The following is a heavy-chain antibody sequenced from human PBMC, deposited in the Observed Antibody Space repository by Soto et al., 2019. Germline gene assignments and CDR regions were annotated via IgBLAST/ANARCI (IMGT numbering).Heavy chain of an antibody. V-gene: IGHV3-53*02. CDR2: IYSGGST. Sequence: EVQLVETGGGLIQPGGSLRLSCAASGFTVSSNYMSWVRQAPGKGLEWVSVIYSGGSTYYADSVKGRFTISRDNPKNTLYLQLNSLRAEDTAVYYCARGGIAAAGPGMDVWGQGTTVTVSS. CDR1: GFTVSSNY. CDR3: ARGGIAAAGPGMDV. J-gene: IGHJ6*02. D-gene: IGHD6-13*01.